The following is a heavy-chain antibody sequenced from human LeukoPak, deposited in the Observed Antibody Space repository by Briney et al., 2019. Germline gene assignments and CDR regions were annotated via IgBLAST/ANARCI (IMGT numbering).Heavy chain of an antibody. Sequence: GGSLRLSCAASGFTFSSYSMNWVRQAPGKGLEWVSSISSSSSYIYYADSVKGRFTISRDNAKNSLYLQMNSLRAEDTAVYYCATTEGYYDGSGYNYGMDVWGQGTTVTVSS. CDR1: GFTFSSYS. CDR2: ISSSSSYI. J-gene: IGHJ6*02. V-gene: IGHV3-21*01. CDR3: ATTEGYYDGSGYNYGMDV. D-gene: IGHD3-22*01.